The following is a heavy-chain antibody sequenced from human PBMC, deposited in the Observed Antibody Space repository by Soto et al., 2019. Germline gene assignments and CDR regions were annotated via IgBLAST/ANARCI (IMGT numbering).Heavy chain of an antibody. CDR2: ISRDGSNG. J-gene: IGHJ4*02. Sequence: QVQLVDSGGGVVPPGTSLTLSCAASGFTFTNYVMHWVRQAPGKGLEWVALISRDGSNGYYAESVKGRSTISRDNSKNTLYLQVNNLRTEDTAVYYCARDYWWLIDYWGQGTLVTVSS. CDR3: ARDYWWLIDY. V-gene: IGHV3-30-3*01. D-gene: IGHD2-15*01. CDR1: GFTFTNYV.